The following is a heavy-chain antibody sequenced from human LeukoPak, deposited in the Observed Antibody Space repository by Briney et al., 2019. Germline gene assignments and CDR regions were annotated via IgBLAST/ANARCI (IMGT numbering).Heavy chain of an antibody. D-gene: IGHD4-11*01. Sequence: WVRQAPGKGLEWIRSIYYSGSTYYNPSLKSRVTISVDTSKNQFSLKLSSVTAADTAVYYCARRRNWGLYSNYDGGYFDYWGQGTLVTASS. CDR2: IYYSGST. V-gene: IGHV4-39*01. CDR3: ARRRNWGLYSNYDGGYFDY. J-gene: IGHJ4*02.